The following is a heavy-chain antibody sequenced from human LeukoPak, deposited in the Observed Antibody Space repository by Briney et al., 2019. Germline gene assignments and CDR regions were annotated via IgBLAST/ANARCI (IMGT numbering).Heavy chain of an antibody. Sequence: SETLSLTCTVSGGSISSGGYYWSWIRQPAGKGLEWIGRIYTSGSTNYNPSLKSRVTISVDTSKNQFSLKLSSVTAADTAVYYCARDLGFSTYYFDYWGQGTLVTVSS. D-gene: IGHD2/OR15-2a*01. CDR3: ARDLGFSTYYFDY. J-gene: IGHJ4*02. V-gene: IGHV4-61*02. CDR1: GGSISSGGYY. CDR2: IYTSGST.